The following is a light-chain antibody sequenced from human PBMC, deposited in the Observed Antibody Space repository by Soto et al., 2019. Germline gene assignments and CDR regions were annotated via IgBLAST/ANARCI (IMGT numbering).Light chain of an antibody. J-gene: IGKJ1*01. CDR3: QQYDNWWT. Sequence: EIVMTQSPATLSVSPGERATLSCRASQSVTSNLAWYQKKPGQAPRLLIYGASTRATGILARFSGSGSGTDFTHTISSLQSEDFAVYYCQQYDNWWTFGQGTRVE. CDR2: GAS. CDR1: QSVTSN. V-gene: IGKV3-15*01.